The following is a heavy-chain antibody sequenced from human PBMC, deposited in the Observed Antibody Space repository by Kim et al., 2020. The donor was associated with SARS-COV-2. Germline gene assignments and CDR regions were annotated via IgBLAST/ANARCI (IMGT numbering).Heavy chain of an antibody. CDR1: GITFGDYG. Sequence: GGSLRLSCTGSGITFGDYGMSWVRQAPGKGLEWVGFIRRTADGGTTEYAASVKGRFTISRDDSKSIALLQMNSLKTEDTAMYYCSSWRYTSAWFPMDMDWGQGALVTVSS. CDR3: SSWRYTSAWFPMDMD. V-gene: IGHV3-49*04. J-gene: IGHJ4*02. D-gene: IGHD6-19*01. CDR2: IRRTADGGTT.